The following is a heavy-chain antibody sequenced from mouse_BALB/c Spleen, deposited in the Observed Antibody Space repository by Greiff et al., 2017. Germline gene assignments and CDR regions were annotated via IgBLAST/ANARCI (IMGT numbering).Heavy chain of an antibody. CDR1: GYAFSSSW. D-gene: IGHD2-3*01. J-gene: IGHJ4*01. CDR3: ARGEEDGYYPNWDEAMDY. Sequence: QVQLQQSGPELVKPGASVKISCKASGYAFSSSWMNWVKQRPGQGLEWIGRIYPGDGDTNYNGKFKGKATLTADKSSSTAYMQLSSLTSVDSAVYFCARGEEDGYYPNWDEAMDYWGQGTSVTVSS. CDR2: IYPGDGDT. V-gene: IGHV1-82*01.